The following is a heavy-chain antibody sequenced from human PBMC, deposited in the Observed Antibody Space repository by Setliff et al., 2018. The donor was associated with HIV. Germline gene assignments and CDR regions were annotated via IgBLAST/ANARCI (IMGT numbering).Heavy chain of an antibody. CDR3: ARVPFTTGFDY. CDR1: GGSISSGSYY. Sequence: SETLSLTCNVSGGSISSGSYYWSWIRQPPGKGLEWIGYIYASGSTNYNPSLKSRVTISVDTSKNHFSLKLSSVTAADTAVFYCARVPFTTGFDYWGQGILVTVS. V-gene: IGHV4-61*03. D-gene: IGHD3-3*01. J-gene: IGHJ4*02. CDR2: IYASGST.